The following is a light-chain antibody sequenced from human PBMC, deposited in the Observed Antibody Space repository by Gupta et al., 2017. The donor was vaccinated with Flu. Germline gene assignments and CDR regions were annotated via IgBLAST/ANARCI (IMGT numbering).Light chain of an antibody. Sequence: QPVLPQPHPASATPRQRVTISSSGSSSNIGINTVNWYQQLPGTAPKLLIYSINQRPSGVPDRFSGSRSGISSALAISGPQPEDEADYYCAAWDDRLNGWVFGGGTKLTVL. V-gene: IGLV1-44*01. CDR2: SIN. CDR1: SSNIGINT. J-gene: IGLJ3*02. CDR3: AAWDDRLNGWV.